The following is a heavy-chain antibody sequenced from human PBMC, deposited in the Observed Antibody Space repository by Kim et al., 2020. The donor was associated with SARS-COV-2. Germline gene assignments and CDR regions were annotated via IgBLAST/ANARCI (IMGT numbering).Heavy chain of an antibody. J-gene: IGHJ4*02. CDR3: AREFGSVWSGYPADY. V-gene: IGHV3-74*01. Sequence: GGSLRLSCAASGFTFSSYWMHWVRQAPGKGLVWVSRINSDGSSTSYADSVKGRFTISRDNAKNTLYLQMNSLRAEDTAVYYCAREFGSVWSGYPADYWGQGTLVTVSS. CDR2: INSDGSST. CDR1: GFTFSSYW. D-gene: IGHD3-3*01.